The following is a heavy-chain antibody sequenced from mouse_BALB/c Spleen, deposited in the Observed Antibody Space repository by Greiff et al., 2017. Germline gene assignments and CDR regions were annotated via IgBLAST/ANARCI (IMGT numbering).Heavy chain of an antibody. CDR3: ARSPELGPPDY. J-gene: IGHJ2*01. V-gene: IGHV1-7*01. CDR1: GYTFTSYW. D-gene: IGHD4-1*01. Sequence: QVQLQQSGAELAKPGASVKMSCKASGYTFTSYWMHWVKQRPGQGLEWIGYINPSTGYTEYNQKFKDKATLTADKSSSTAYMQLSSLTSEDSAVYYCARSPELGPPDYWGQGTTLTVSS. CDR2: INPSTGYT.